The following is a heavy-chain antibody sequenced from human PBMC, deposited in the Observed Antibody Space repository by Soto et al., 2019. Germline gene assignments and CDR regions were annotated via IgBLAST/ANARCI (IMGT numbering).Heavy chain of an antibody. CDR3: ARGATHGSSWYFWFDP. Sequence: QVQLVQSGAEVRMPGSSVKVSCKASGGTFSTYPINWVRQAPGQGLEWMGGIIPLFGTTNYAQKFTGRVTITADESTSTAYMELSSLRAEDAAVYYCARGATHGSSWYFWFDPWGQGTLVTVSS. V-gene: IGHV1-69*01. J-gene: IGHJ5*02. D-gene: IGHD6-13*01. CDR2: IIPLFGTT. CDR1: GGTFSTYP.